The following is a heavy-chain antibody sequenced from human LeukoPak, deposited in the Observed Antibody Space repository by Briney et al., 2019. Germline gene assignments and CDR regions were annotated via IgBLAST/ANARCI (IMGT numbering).Heavy chain of an antibody. V-gene: IGHV3-21*01. CDR2: ISSSSSYI. D-gene: IGHD2-2*01. CDR1: GLTFSSYS. CDR3: VRYCSSTSCLDMDV. J-gene: IGHJ6*02. Sequence: PGGSLRLSCAASGLTFSSYSMNWVRQAPGKGLEWVSSISSSSSYIYYADSVKGRFTVSRDNAKNSLYLQMNSLRAEDTAVYYCVRYCSSTSCLDMDVWGQGTTVTVSS.